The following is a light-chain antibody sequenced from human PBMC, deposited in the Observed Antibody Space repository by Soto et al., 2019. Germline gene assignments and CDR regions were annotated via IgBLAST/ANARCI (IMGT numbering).Light chain of an antibody. V-gene: IGKV3-20*01. Sequence: ENILSQTLASLSLKKKDGAALSCRASQSVSSNYLAWYQQKPGQAPRLLIYGASSRATGIPDRFSGSGSGTEFTLTISRLEPEDFAVYYCHQYGISTFAGGAKVDTK. CDR3: HQYGIST. CDR1: QSVSSNY. CDR2: GAS. J-gene: IGKJ4*01.